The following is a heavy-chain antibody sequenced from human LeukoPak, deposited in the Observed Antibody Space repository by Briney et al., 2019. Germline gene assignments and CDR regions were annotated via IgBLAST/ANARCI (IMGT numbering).Heavy chain of an antibody. V-gene: IGHV1-2*02. CDR3: PRGVSGPLGGAFDI. D-gene: IGHD3-10*01. CDR2: INPNSGVT. J-gene: IGHJ3*02. CDR1: GYTFIDYF. Sequence: GSVKVSCKASGYTFIDYFIHWMRQTPGQGLEWLGWINPNSGVTRYAQKFQGRVTLPRDTAPYMEFSSLKCDDTAAHYCPRGVSGPLGGAFDIWG.